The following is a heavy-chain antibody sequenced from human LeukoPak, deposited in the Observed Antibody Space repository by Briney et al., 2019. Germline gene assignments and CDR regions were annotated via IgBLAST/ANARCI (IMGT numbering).Heavy chain of an antibody. J-gene: IGHJ4*01. V-gene: IGHV4-30-4*01. CDR3: ARVGFGESTPTFDY. CDR2: IYYSGST. CDR1: GGSISSGDYY. Sequence: SETLSLTCTVSGGSISSGDYYWSWIRQPPGKGLEWIGYIYYSGSTYYNPSLKSRVTISVDTSKNQFSLKLSSVTAADTAVYYCARVGFGESTPTFDYWGQGTLVTVSS. D-gene: IGHD3-10*01.